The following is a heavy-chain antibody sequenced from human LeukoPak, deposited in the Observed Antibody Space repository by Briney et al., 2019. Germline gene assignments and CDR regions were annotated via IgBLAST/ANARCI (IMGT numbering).Heavy chain of an antibody. CDR3: ARYDYGGDYYYYGMDV. D-gene: IGHD4-17*01. V-gene: IGHV3-21*01. J-gene: IGHJ6*02. CDR1: GFTFSSYS. CDR2: ISSSSSYI. Sequence: PGGSLRLSCAASGFTFSSYSMNWVRQAPGKGLEWVSSISSSSSYIYYADSVKGRFTISRDNAKNSLYLQMNSLRAEDTAVYYCARYDYGGDYYYYGMDVWGQGTTVTVSS.